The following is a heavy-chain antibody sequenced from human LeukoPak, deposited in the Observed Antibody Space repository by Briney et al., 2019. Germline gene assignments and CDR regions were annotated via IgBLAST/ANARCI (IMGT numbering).Heavy chain of an antibody. CDR2: INHSGST. CDR3: ARERYGDQTFDY. J-gene: IGHJ4*02. Sequence: SETLSLTCAVYGGSFSGYYWSWIRQPPGKGLEWIGEINHSGSTNYNPSLKSRVTISVDTSKNQFSLKLSSVTAADTAVYYCARERYGDQTFDYWGQGTLVTVSS. CDR1: GGSFSGYY. V-gene: IGHV4-34*01. D-gene: IGHD4-17*01.